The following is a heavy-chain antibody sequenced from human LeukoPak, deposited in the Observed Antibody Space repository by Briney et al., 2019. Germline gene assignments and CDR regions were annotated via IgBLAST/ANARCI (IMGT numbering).Heavy chain of an antibody. V-gene: IGHV3-7*05. CDR3: ARWVITPYYGMDV. D-gene: IGHD3-16*01. CDR2: LKGDGSTK. Sequence: GGSLRLSCAASGFTLSSYWMTWVRQAPGKGLEWVASLKGDGSTKFYVDSLKGRFTISRDNAKNSLYLQMNSLRGEDTALYYCARWVITPYYGMDVWGQGTTVTVSS. CDR1: GFTLSSYW. J-gene: IGHJ6*02.